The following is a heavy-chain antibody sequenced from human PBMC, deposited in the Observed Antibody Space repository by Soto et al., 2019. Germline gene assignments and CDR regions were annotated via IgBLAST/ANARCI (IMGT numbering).Heavy chain of an antibody. D-gene: IGHD3-22*01. J-gene: IGHJ5*02. Sequence: GGSLRLSCAASGFTFSSYAMSWVRQAPGKGLEWVSAISGSGGSTYYADSVKGRFTISRDNSKNTLYLQMNGLRAEDTAVYYCAKVIDYYDSSGYSPWGQGTLVTVSS. CDR1: GFTFSSYA. V-gene: IGHV3-23*01. CDR3: AKVIDYYDSSGYSP. CDR2: ISGSGGST.